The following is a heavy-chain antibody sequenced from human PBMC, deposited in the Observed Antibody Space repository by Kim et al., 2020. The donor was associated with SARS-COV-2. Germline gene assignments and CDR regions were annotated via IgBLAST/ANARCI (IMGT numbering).Heavy chain of an antibody. CDR1: KFTVSFNY. Sequence: GGSLRLSCVASKFTVSFNYMSWVRQAPGKGLEWVSLIHSDGSTFYADSVKGRFIISRDNSKNTLFLQMNSLRADDTAVYYCARDDDYWGQGTLVTVSS. V-gene: IGHV3-66*02. CDR2: IHSDGST. CDR3: ARDDDY. J-gene: IGHJ4*02.